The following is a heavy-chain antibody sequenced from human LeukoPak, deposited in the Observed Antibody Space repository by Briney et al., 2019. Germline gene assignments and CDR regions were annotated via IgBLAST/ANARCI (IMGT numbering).Heavy chain of an antibody. V-gene: IGHV4-39*01. CDR2: IYYSGST. J-gene: IGHJ3*02. CDR3: ASPYYDILTGYYFWGRAFDI. D-gene: IGHD3-9*01. CDR1: GGSISSSSYY. Sequence: PSETLSLTCSVSGGSISSSSYYWGWIRQPPGKGLDWIGSIYYSGSTYYSPSLKSRVTISVDTSKNQFSLKLSSVTAADTAVYYCASPYYDILTGYYFWGRAFDIWGQGTMVTVSS.